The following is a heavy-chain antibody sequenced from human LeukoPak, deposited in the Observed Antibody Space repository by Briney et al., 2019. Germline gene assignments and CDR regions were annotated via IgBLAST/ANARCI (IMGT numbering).Heavy chain of an antibody. Sequence: GGSLRLSCVASGFTFSTYAMSWVRQAPGKGLEWVSSISSSSSYIYYADSVKGRFTISRDNAKNSLYLQMNSLRAEDTAVYFCAREPDCSGGSCYLRSFDYWGQGTLVTVSS. J-gene: IGHJ4*02. CDR3: AREPDCSGGSCYLRSFDY. CDR1: GFTFSTYA. D-gene: IGHD2-15*01. V-gene: IGHV3-21*01. CDR2: ISSSSSYI.